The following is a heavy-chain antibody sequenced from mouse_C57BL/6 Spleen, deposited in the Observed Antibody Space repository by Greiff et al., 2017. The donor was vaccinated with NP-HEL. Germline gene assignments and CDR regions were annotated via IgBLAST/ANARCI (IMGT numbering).Heavy chain of an antibody. V-gene: IGHV5-16*01. CDR2: INYDGSST. D-gene: IGHD1-1*01. J-gene: IGHJ4*01. Sequence: EVMLVESEGGLVQPGSSMKLSCTASGFTFSDYYMAWVRQVPEKGLEWVANINYDGSSTYYLDSLKSRFIISRDNAKNILYLQMSSLKSEDTATYYCARAGSPYYAMDYWGQGTSVTVSS. CDR1: GFTFSDYY. CDR3: ARAGSPYYAMDY.